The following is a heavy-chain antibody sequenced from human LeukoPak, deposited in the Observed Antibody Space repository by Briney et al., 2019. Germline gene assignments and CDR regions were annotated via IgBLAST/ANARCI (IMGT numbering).Heavy chain of an antibody. CDR3: ARAIYDSSGYFDY. J-gene: IGHJ4*02. Sequence: SETLSLTCTVSVGSLSSYYWSWIRQPPGKGRGWIGHIYYSVITNYNPSLKSRVTISVDTSKNQFSLKLSSVTAADTALYYCARAIYDSSGYFDYWGQGTLVTVSS. D-gene: IGHD3-22*01. V-gene: IGHV4-59*08. CDR1: VGSLSSYY. CDR2: IYYSVIT.